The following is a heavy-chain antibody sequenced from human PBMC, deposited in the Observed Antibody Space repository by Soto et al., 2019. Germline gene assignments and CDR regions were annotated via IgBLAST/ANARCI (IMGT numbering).Heavy chain of an antibody. D-gene: IGHD3-9*01. Sequence: SVKVSCTASGGTFSSYAISWVRQAPGQGLEWMGGIIPIFGTANYAQKFQGRVTITADESTSTAYMELSSLRSEDTAVYYCARGPKVLRYFDWSLNWFDPWGQGTLVTVSS. CDR2: IIPIFGTA. J-gene: IGHJ5*02. V-gene: IGHV1-69*13. CDR1: GGTFSSYA. CDR3: ARGPKVLRYFDWSLNWFDP.